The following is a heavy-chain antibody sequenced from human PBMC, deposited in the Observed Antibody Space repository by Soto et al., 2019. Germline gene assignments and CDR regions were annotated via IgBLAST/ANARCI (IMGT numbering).Heavy chain of an antibody. CDR3: ARQGRGWSESGSFDY. D-gene: IGHD6-19*01. J-gene: IGHJ4*02. Sequence: QLQLQESGPGLVKPSETLSLTCTVSGGSISSSSYYWGWIRQPPGKGLEWIGSIYYSGSTYYNPSLKSRVTISVDTSKNQFSLKLSSVTAADTAVYYCARQGRGWSESGSFDYWGQGTLVTVSS. CDR1: GGSISSSSYY. V-gene: IGHV4-39*01. CDR2: IYYSGST.